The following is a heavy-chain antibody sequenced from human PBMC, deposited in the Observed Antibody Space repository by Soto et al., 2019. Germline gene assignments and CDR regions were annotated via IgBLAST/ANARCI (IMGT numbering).Heavy chain of an antibody. CDR2: INAGNGDT. J-gene: IGHJ4*02. CDR3: ARGGRRFYESSGYSPLDS. D-gene: IGHD3-22*01. Sequence: QVQLVQSGAEVKKPGASVKVSCKSSGFTFTSYVLHWVRQAPGQRLEWMGWINAGNGDTKLSQKFQGRVTTTRDTSASTAYMELSSLTFEDTAVYYCARGGRRFYESSGYSPLDSWGQGTLVTVSS. V-gene: IGHV1-3*01. CDR1: GFTFTSYV.